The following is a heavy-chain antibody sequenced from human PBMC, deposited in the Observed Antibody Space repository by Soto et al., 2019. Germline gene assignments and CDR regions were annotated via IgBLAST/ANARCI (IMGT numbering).Heavy chain of an antibody. V-gene: IGHV1-8*02. CDR1: GYTSTIYA. Sequence: AWVKVSCNPSGYTSTIYAINCVRQATGQGLEWMGWMNPNSANTGYAQKFQGRVTMTRNTSISTAYMELSSLRSEDTAVYYCAREGVRGMEVWGQGTTVTVSS. D-gene: IGHD3-16*01. CDR2: MNPNSANT. J-gene: IGHJ6*02. CDR3: AREGVRGMEV.